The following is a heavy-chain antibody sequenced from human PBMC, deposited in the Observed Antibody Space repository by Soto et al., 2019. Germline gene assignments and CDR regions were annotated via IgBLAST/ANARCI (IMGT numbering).Heavy chain of an antibody. CDR3: ARDVACSSTSCYYYYYYGMDV. V-gene: IGHV1-18*01. D-gene: IGHD2-2*01. J-gene: IGHJ6*04. Sequence: ASVKASCKASGYTFTSYGISWVRQAPGQGLEWMGWISAYNGNTNYAQKLQGRVTMTTDTSTSTAYMELRSLRSDDTAVYYCARDVACSSTSCYYYYYYGMDVWGKGTRVTVSS. CDR2: ISAYNGNT. CDR1: GYTFTSYG.